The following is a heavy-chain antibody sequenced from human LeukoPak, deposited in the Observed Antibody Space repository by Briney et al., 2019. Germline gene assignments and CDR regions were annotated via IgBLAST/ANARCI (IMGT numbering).Heavy chain of an antibody. D-gene: IGHD3-3*01. Sequence: PGGSPRLSCAASGFTFSSYWMHWVRQAPGKGLVWVSLINSDGSSTIYADSVKGRFTISRDNAKNTLYLQMNSLRAEDTAVYYCARGLTIFGVVNDAFDIWGQGTMVTVSS. CDR2: INSDGSST. CDR3: ARGLTIFGVVNDAFDI. V-gene: IGHV3-74*01. CDR1: GFTFSSYW. J-gene: IGHJ3*02.